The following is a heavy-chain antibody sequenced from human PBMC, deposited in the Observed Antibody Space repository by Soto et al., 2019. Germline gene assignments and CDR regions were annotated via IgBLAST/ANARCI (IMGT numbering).Heavy chain of an antibody. CDR2: IYYSGST. J-gene: IGHJ4*02. CDR1: GDSFINYY. CDR3: AAYYDSSGYYSGFYY. Sequence: QVQLQESGPGLVKPSETLSLTCSVSGDSFINYYWSWIRQSPGKGLEWIGYIYYSGSTKYNPSLKSRVTMSVDTSKNQFSLKLSSVTAADTAVYYCAAYYDSSGYYSGFYYWGMGARVTVSS. V-gene: IGHV4-59*01. D-gene: IGHD3-22*01.